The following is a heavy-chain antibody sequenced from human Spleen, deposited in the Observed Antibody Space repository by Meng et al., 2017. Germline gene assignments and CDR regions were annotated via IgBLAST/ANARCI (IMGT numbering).Heavy chain of an antibody. J-gene: IGHJ4*02. Sequence: ASAKVSCKASGYTFTSYDINWVRQATGQGLEWMGWMNPNSGNTGYAQKFQGRVTITRNTSISTAYMELSSLRSDDTAVYYCVRDENISLGKLYGDYWGQGTMVTVSS. CDR1: GYTFTSYD. V-gene: IGHV1-8*03. CDR2: MNPNSGNT. CDR3: VRDENISLGKLYGDY. D-gene: IGHD2-2*02.